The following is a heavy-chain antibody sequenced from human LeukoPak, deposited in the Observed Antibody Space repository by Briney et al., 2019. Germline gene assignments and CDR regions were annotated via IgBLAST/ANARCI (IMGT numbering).Heavy chain of an antibody. J-gene: IGHJ4*02. CDR1: GFTFSDYY. D-gene: IGHD3-22*01. CDR3: ARGQLYYDSSGFDY. V-gene: IGHV3-11*04. CDR2: ISSSGNTT. Sequence: GGSLRLSCAASGFTFSDYYMSWIRQAPGKGLEWVSYISSSGNTTYHADSVKGRFTISRDNAKNSLYLQMNSLRAEDTAVYYCARGQLYYDSSGFDYWGQGTLVTVSS.